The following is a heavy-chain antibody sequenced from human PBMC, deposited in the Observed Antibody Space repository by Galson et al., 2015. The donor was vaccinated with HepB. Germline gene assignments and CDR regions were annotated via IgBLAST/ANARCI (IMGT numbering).Heavy chain of an antibody. J-gene: IGHJ4*02. CDR2: ISYDGSNK. CDR1: GFTFSSYG. V-gene: IGHV3-30*03. CDR3: ARFRGGYYGSGPRPGDY. Sequence: SLRLSCAASGFTFSSYGMHWVRQAPGKGLEWVAVISYDGSNKYYADSVKGRFTISRDNSKNTLYLQMNSLRAEDTAVYYCARFRGGYYGSGPRPGDYWGQGTLVTVSS. D-gene: IGHD3-10*01.